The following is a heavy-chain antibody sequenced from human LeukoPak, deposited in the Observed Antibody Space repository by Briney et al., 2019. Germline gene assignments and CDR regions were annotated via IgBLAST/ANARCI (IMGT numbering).Heavy chain of an antibody. D-gene: IGHD6-6*01. CDR3: TREYSSSSFDY. V-gene: IGHV1-2*02. Sequence: ASVKVSCKASGYTFTGYYMHWVRQAPGQGLEWMGWINPNSGGTNYAQKFQGRVTMTRDTSISTAYMELSRLRSDETAVYYCTREYSSSSFDYWGQGTLVTVSS. CDR1: GYTFTGYY. CDR2: INPNSGGT. J-gene: IGHJ4*02.